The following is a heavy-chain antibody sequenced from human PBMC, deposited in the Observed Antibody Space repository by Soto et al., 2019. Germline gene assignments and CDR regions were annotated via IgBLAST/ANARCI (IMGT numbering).Heavy chain of an antibody. CDR3: GRHLYTSGGEAIDS. V-gene: IGHV4-59*08. CDR1: GGSISGDY. D-gene: IGHD2-8*01. Sequence: SETLSLTCTVSGGSISGDYWSWIWQPPGKGLEWIGFIHFSGKTSYNPSLKSRVTISLDTSKNQFSLKLSSVTAADTAVYYCGRHLYTSGGEAIDSWGQGALVTVSS. CDR2: IHFSGKT. J-gene: IGHJ4*02.